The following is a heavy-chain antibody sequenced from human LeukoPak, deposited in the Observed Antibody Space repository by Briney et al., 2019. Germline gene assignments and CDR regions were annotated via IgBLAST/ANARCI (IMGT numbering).Heavy chain of an antibody. Sequence: GGSLRLSCAASGFTFSSYEMNWVRQAPGKGLEWVSYISSSGSTIYYADSVKGRFTISRDNAKNSLYLQMNSLRAEDTAVYYCARERYYYDSSGPIDAFDIWGQGTMVTVSS. D-gene: IGHD3-22*01. J-gene: IGHJ3*02. V-gene: IGHV3-48*03. CDR1: GFTFSSYE. CDR2: ISSSGSTI. CDR3: ARERYYYDSSGPIDAFDI.